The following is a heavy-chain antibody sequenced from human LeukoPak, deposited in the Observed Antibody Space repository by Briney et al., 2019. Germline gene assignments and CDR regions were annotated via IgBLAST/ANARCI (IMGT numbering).Heavy chain of an antibody. CDR1: GFTFSNYA. V-gene: IGHV3-23*01. J-gene: IGHJ2*01. D-gene: IGHD3-10*01. CDR2: ISGSGDST. CDR3: AKDRVWYFDL. Sequence: QPGGSLRLSCAGSGFTFSNYAMSWVRQAPGKGLEWVSTISGSGDSTYYADSVKGRFTISRDNSKNTLYLQMNSLRAEDTAVYYCAKDRVWYFDLWGRGTLVTVSS.